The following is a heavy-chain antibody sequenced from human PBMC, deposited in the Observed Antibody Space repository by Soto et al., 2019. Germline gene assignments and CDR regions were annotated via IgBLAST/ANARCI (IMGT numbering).Heavy chain of an antibody. CDR1: GFTFSSYW. CDR3: AREGYRKYNYYGMDV. J-gene: IGHJ6*02. V-gene: IGHV3-7*01. D-gene: IGHD5-18*01. CDR2: IKQDGSEK. Sequence: GGSLRLSCAASGFTFSSYWMSWVRQAPGKGLEWVANIKQDGSEKYYVDSVKGRFTISRDNAKNSLYLQMNSLRAEDTAVYYCAREGYRKYNYYGMDVWGQGTTVTVSS.